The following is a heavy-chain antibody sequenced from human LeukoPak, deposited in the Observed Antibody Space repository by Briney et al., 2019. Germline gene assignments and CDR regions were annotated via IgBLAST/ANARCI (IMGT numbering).Heavy chain of an antibody. V-gene: IGHV1-69*13. J-gene: IGHJ4*02. Sequence: GASVKVSCKASGGTFSSYAISWGRQAPGQGLEWMGGIIPIFGTANYAQKFQGRVTITADESTSTAYMELSSLRSEDTAVYYCARDGEGGPYYDSSGYYYWGQGTLVTVSS. CDR1: GGTFSSYA. CDR2: IIPIFGTA. D-gene: IGHD3-22*01. CDR3: ARDGEGGPYYDSSGYYY.